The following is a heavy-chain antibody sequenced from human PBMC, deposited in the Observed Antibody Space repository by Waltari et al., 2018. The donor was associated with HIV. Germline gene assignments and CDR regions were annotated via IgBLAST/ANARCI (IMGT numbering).Heavy chain of an antibody. CDR3: VTGLLYKRY. CDR2: IKNIADGGTT. V-gene: IGHV3-15*01. CDR1: GFTFTNAW. J-gene: IGHJ4*02. D-gene: IGHD1-1*01. Sequence: EVQLGESGGGLVKPGGCLRLSCAASGFTFTNAWMSWVRQAPGKGLERVGRIKNIADGGTTECGAPVKGRFTISRDDSQNTVFLQMNSLKTEDTAVYFCVTGLLYKRYWGQGTLVTVSS.